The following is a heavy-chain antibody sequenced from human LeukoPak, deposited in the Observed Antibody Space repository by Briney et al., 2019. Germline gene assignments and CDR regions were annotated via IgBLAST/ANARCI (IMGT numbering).Heavy chain of an antibody. Sequence: ASVKVSCTASGYTFTSYDINWVRQATGQGLEWMGWMNPNSGNTGYAQKFQGRVTMTRDMSTSTVYMELSSLRSEDTAVYYCARSSWYNWFDPWGQGTLVTVSS. CDR1: GYTFTSYD. V-gene: IGHV1-8*02. J-gene: IGHJ5*02. CDR2: MNPNSGNT. CDR3: ARSSWYNWFDP. D-gene: IGHD6-13*01.